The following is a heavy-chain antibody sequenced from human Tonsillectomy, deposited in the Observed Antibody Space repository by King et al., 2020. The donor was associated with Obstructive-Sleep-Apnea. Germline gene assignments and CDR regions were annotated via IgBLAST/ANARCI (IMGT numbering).Heavy chain of an antibody. J-gene: IGHJ6*02. CDR3: AKDDYYYYGMDV. V-gene: IGHV3-23*04. CDR1: GFSFSNNA. CDR2: LCGRGGSE. Sequence: VQLVELGGGLVQAGGSLRLSCAASGFSFSNNAMSWVRQAPGKGVGGVSGLCGRGGSEHYAESVKGRLTISRDNSKNTMFLQMNTRRAEDTAVYYCAKDDYYYYGMDVWGQGTTVTVSS.